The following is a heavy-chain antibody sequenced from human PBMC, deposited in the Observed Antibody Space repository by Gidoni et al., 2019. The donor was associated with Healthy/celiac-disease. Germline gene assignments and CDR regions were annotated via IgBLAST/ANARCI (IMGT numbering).Heavy chain of an antibody. Sequence: QVQLQESAPELVKPSGTLSLTCAVPGGTISSINCSSWVRQPPGTGLVWIGEIYSTGSTNYNPSLKSRDTISVDKSKNQFSLKLRSVTAADTAVYYCAGDGDITMVRGVTRTDYYYGMDVWGQGTTVTVSS. D-gene: IGHD3-10*01. V-gene: IGHV4-4*02. J-gene: IGHJ6*02. CDR1: GGTISSINC. CDR2: IYSTGST. CDR3: AGDGDITMVRGVTRTDYYYGMDV.